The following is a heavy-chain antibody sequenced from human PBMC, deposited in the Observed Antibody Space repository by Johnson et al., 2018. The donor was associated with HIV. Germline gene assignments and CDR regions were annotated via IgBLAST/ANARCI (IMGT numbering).Heavy chain of an antibody. CDR2: ISYDGNNK. Sequence: QVQLVESGGGVVRPGGSLRLSCAASGFTFDDYGMSWVRQGPGKRLEWVAVISYDGNNKYYADSLKGRFTISRDNSKNTLYLQMNSLRAEDTAVYYCTRLPSGYSRDAFDIWGQGTMVTVSS. D-gene: IGHD5-18*01. J-gene: IGHJ3*02. CDR3: TRLPSGYSRDAFDI. V-gene: IGHV3-30*03. CDR1: GFTFDDYG.